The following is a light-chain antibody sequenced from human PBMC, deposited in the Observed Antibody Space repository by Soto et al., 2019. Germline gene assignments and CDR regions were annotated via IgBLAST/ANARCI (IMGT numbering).Light chain of an antibody. CDR2: DVN. CDR1: SSDVGAYEH. CDR3: SSYSTTNIPV. Sequence: QSLLTQAASVSGSPGQSFTISCTGASSDVGAYEHVSWYQQHPGRAPKLILYDVNNRPSGVSNHFSGSKSGNTASLVISGLQANDEADYYCSSYSTTNIPVFGSGTKVTVL. J-gene: IGLJ1*01. V-gene: IGLV2-14*03.